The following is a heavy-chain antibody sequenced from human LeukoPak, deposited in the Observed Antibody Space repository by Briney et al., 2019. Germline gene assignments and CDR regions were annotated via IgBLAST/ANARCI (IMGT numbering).Heavy chain of an antibody. CDR2: ICAFNANR. CDR3: ARPSYGSYWYVDGGADNRFDP. J-gene: IGHJ5*02. CDR1: GYTFTNYG. Sequence: ASVKVSCKASGYTFTNYGISWVRQAPGQGLEWMGWICAFNANRKYAQKFQGRVTMSTDTSTTTAFMELRSLGSDDTAVYYCARPSYGSYWYVDGGADNRFDPWGQGTLVIVSS. D-gene: IGHD1-26*01. V-gene: IGHV1-18*01.